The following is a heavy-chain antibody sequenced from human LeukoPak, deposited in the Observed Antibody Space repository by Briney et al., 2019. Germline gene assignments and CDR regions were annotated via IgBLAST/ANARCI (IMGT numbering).Heavy chain of an antibody. CDR2: ISYDGSNE. Sequence: PGRSLRLSCAASGFTFSSYAMHWVRQAPGKGLEWVAVISYDGSNEYYADSVKGRFTISRDNSKNTLYLQMNSLRAEDTAVYYCARDAGPLWYFDLWGRGTLVTVSS. CDR3: ARDAGPLWYFDL. D-gene: IGHD3-10*01. CDR1: GFTFSSYA. V-gene: IGHV3-30-3*01. J-gene: IGHJ2*01.